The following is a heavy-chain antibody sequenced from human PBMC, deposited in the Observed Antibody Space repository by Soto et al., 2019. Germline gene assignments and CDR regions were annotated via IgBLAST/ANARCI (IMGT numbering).Heavy chain of an antibody. J-gene: IGHJ6*02. D-gene: IGHD2-2*01. CDR2: INPNSGGT. Sequence: ASVKVSCKASGYTFTGYYMHWVRQAPGQGLEWMGWINPNSGGTNYAQKFQGRVTMTRDTSISAAYMELSRLRSDDTAVYYCARGGRYCSSTSCYYYYGMDVWGQGXTVTVSS. CDR3: ARGGRYCSSTSCYYYYGMDV. CDR1: GYTFTGYY. V-gene: IGHV1-2*02.